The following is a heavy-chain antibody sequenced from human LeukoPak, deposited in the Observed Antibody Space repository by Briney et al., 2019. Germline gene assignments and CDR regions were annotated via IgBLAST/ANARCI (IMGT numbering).Heavy chain of an antibody. Sequence: GGSLRLSCVASGFSFTYAWMSWVRQAPGKGLQWVGHIRSETDGATTDYAAAVQGRSTISRDDSKKMLFLEMNSLKTEDTAVYYCTTDLNQRLKWFGNPLDHWGQGTPVTVSS. V-gene: IGHV3-15*01. D-gene: IGHD3-10*01. CDR2: IRSETDGATT. CDR1: GFSFTYAW. CDR3: TTDLNQRLKWFGNPLDH. J-gene: IGHJ4*02.